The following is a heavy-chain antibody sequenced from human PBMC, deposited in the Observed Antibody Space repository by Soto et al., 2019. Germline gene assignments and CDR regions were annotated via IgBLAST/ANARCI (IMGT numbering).Heavy chain of an antibody. CDR1: GYTFTPYP. Sequence: QVQLVQSGAEVKKPGASVRLSCKASGYTFTPYPIHWVRQAPGHNLEWMGWINNGNGNTDYSQQFKDRGTITRDTSASTVYMELTILRSDDTTIYYCAREPLYGGRCYDNWFDPWGQGTLVTVSS. CDR3: AREPLYGGRCYDNWFDP. J-gene: IGHJ5*02. V-gene: IGHV1-3*04. CDR2: INNGNGNT. D-gene: IGHD2-15*01.